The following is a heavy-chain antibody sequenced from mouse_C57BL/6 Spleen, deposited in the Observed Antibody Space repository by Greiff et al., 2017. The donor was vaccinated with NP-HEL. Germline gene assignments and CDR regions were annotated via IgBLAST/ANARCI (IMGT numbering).Heavy chain of an antibody. CDR1: GFTFSSYG. CDR3: ARMARTIN. V-gene: IGHV5-6-3*01. J-gene: IGHJ2*01. CDR2: INSNGGST. Sequence: EVKLVESGGGLVQPGGSLKLSCAASGFTFSSYGMSWVRQTPDKRLELVATINSNGGSTYSPDSVKGRFTISSDNAKNTLYLQMRSLKSEDTAMYYVARMARTINWGQGTALTVSS.